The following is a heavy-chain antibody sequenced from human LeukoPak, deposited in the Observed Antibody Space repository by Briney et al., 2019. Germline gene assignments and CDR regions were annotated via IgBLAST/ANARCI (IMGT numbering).Heavy chain of an antibody. V-gene: IGHV4-4*07. D-gene: IGHD6-13*01. J-gene: IGHJ4*02. Sequence: SETLSLTCTVSGGSISSYYWSWIRQPAGKGLEWIGRIYTSGSTNYNPSLKSRVTMSVDTSKNQFSLKLSSVTAADTAVYYCARDSIGYSSSWYFDYWGQGTLVTVSS. CDR1: GGSISSYY. CDR2: IYTSGST. CDR3: ARDSIGYSSSWYFDY.